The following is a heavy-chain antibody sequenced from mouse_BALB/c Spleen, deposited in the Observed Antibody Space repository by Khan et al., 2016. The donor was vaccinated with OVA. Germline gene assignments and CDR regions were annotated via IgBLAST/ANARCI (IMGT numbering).Heavy chain of an antibody. CDR3: TSDGYFYAMDY. Sequence: LVKTGASVKISCKASGYSFTGYYIHWVKQSHGKSLEWIGFISCYNGATGYNQKFQGKATFPVDQSSSTAYLQFSSLTSEDSAVYYCTSDGYFYAMDYWGQGTSVTVSS. CDR2: ISCYNGAT. J-gene: IGHJ4*01. V-gene: IGHV1S34*01. D-gene: IGHD2-3*01. CDR1: GYSFTGYY.